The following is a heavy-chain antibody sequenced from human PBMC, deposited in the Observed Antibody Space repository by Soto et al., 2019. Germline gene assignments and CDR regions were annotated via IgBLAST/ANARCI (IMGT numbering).Heavy chain of an antibody. CDR2: LYYGGNT. CDR1: GGSISTSYY. D-gene: IGHD6-13*01. V-gene: IGHV4-39*01. Sequence: QLQLQESGPGLVKPSETLSLTCTVSGGSISTSYYWGWIRQPPGKGLEWIGSLYYGGNTYYNPSLKSRVTISVDTSKNQFSLKLTSVTAADTAVYYCARRTGYSSSWSDFDHWGQGTLVTVSS. CDR3: ARRTGYSSSWSDFDH. J-gene: IGHJ4*02.